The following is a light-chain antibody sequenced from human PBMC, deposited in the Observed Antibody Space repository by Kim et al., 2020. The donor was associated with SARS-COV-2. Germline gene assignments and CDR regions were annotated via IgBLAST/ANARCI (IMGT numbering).Light chain of an antibody. CDR2: LAS. V-gene: IGKV1-5*03. CDR1: QTISTR. Sequence: SVSEGDRVTTACRASQTISTRLAWYQQKPGKAPKLLLYLASTLESGVQSRFSGSGSGTEFTLTIDSLRPDDFATYYCQHYIRFPYTFGQGTKLEI. J-gene: IGKJ2*01. CDR3: QHYIRFPYT.